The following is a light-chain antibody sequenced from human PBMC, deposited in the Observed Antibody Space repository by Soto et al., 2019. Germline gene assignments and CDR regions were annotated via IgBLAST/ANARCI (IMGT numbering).Light chain of an antibody. CDR1: QSVLYNSNNKNH. J-gene: IGKJ2*03. Sequence: DFVMAQAPDSLAVSLGERATINCKSSQSVLYNSNNKNHLGWFQQKPGHPPKLLIYGASFRPSGVPDRFSGSGSRTDFTLTISSLQAKDVAVYYCQQYYSIPFSFGQGTKLVI. CDR3: QQYYSIPFS. V-gene: IGKV4-1*01. CDR2: GAS.